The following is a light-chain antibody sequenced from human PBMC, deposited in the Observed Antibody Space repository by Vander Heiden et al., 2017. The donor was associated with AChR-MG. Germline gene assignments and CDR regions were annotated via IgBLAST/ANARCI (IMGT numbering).Light chain of an antibody. CDR3: QEWESSTYV. CDR2: QDS. Sequence: SYELTQSPSVSLSPGQTASITCSGDKLGDKYACWYQQKPGQSPVRVIYQDSKRPSGIPERFSGSNSGNTATLTISGTQAMDESDDYCQEWESSTYVFGGGTKLTVL. J-gene: IGLJ2*01. CDR1: KLGDKY. V-gene: IGLV3-1*01.